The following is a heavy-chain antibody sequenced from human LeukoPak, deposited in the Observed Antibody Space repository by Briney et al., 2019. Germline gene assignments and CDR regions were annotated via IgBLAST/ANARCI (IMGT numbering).Heavy chain of an antibody. CDR1: GGSISSSNW. D-gene: IGHD3-22*01. Sequence: LRETLSLTCAVSGGSISSSNWWSWVRQPPGKGLEWIGEIYHSGSTNHNPSLKSRVTISVDKSKNQFSLKLSSVTAADTAVYYCARQDSSGYFNWFDPWGQGTLVTVSS. CDR3: ARQDSSGYFNWFDP. J-gene: IGHJ5*02. V-gene: IGHV4-4*02. CDR2: IYHSGST.